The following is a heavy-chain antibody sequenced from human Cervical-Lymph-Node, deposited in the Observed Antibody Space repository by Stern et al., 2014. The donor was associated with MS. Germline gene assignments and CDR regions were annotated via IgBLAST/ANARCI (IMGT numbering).Heavy chain of an antibody. D-gene: IGHD1-1*01. Sequence: VQLVESGGGLVQPGGSLRLSCAVSGFTFSDHDMHWVRQAAGRGLEWVAAIGTLSDTYYPDSVKGRFTVSRDNAKNSLFLQMNSLRAGDTAVYYCARGLMAVCDMTNCPFDYWGQGTQVTVSS. V-gene: IGHV3-13*01. CDR1: GFTFSDHD. CDR3: ARGLMAVCDMTNCPFDY. J-gene: IGHJ4*02. CDR2: IGTLSDT.